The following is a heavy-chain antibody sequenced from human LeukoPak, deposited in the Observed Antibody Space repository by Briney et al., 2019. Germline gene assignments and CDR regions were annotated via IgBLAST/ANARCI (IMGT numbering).Heavy chain of an antibody. CDR1: GFTFSSNS. J-gene: IGHJ4*02. CDR2: ISSSSSYI. CDR3: ARDRGSGWLDY. V-gene: IGHV3-21*01. Sequence: PGGSLRLSCAASGFTFSSNSMNWVRQAPGKGLEWVSSISSSSSYIYYADSVKGRFTISRDNAKNSLYLQMSSLRAEDTAVYFCARDRGSGWLDYWGQGTLVTVSS. D-gene: IGHD6-19*01.